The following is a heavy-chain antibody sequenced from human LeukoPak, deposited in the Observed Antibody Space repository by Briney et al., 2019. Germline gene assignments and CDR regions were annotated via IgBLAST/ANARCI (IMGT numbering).Heavy chain of an antibody. CDR3: ARDGAVGYSSSGYFSDKGGHFDY. CDR1: GFTVSSSY. D-gene: IGHD6-13*01. Sequence: GGSLRLSCAASGFTVSSSYMSWVRQAPGKGLEWVSVIYSGGSTYYADSVKGRFTISRDNSKNTLYLQMNSLRAEDTAVYYCARDGAVGYSSSGYFSDKGGHFDYWGQGTLVTVSS. J-gene: IGHJ4*02. V-gene: IGHV3-66*02. CDR2: IYSGGST.